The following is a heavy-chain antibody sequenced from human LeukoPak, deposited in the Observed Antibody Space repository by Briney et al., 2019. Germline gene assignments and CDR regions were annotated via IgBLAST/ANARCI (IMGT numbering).Heavy chain of an antibody. CDR1: GGSISSSNW. V-gene: IGHV4-4*02. CDR3: ARDQALRGYSYGSQIDY. Sequence: SGTLSLTCAVSGGSISSSNWWSWVRQPPGKGLEWIGEIYHSGSTYYNPSLKSRVTISVDTSKNQFSLKLSSVTAADTAVYYCARDQALRGYSYGSQIDYWGQGTLVTVSS. D-gene: IGHD5-18*01. J-gene: IGHJ4*02. CDR2: IYHSGST.